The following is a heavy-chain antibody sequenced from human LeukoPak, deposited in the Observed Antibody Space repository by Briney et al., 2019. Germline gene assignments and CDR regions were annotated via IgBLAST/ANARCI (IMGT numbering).Heavy chain of an antibody. D-gene: IGHD1-26*01. CDR3: AKDLGRYRNNYFDY. J-gene: IGHJ4*02. Sequence: PGGSLRLSCAASGLTFSSYAMSWVRQAPEKGLEWVSPISGSGGGTYYADSVKGRFTISRDDSKNTLYLQMNSLRAEDTAVYYCAKDLGRYRNNYFDYWGQGTLVTVSS. V-gene: IGHV3-23*01. CDR1: GLTFSSYA. CDR2: ISGSGGGT.